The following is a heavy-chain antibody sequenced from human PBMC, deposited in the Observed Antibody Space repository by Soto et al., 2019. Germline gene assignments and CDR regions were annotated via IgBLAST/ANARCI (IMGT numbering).Heavy chain of an antibody. J-gene: IGHJ4*02. CDR2: IKSDGSST. V-gene: IGHV3-74*01. D-gene: IGHD2-8*01. CDR3: TAGKLYPSLDFDY. CDR1: GFIFSSYW. Sequence: GGSLRLSCAASGFIFSSYWMHWVRQAPGKGLVWVSRIKSDGSSTTYADSVKGRFTISRDNARNTLYLQMNSLRAEDTAVYYCTAGKLYPSLDFDYWGQGTLVTVSS.